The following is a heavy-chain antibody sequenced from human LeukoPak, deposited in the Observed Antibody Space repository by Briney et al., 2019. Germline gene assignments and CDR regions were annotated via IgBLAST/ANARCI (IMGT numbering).Heavy chain of an antibody. J-gene: IGHJ5*02. D-gene: IGHD5-24*01. CDR3: AGDRATSVGNWFDP. V-gene: IGHV3-53*01. Sequence: PGGSLRLSCAASGFTFSSYYMSWVRQAPGKGLGWVSVIYSGGSTYYSDSVKDRFTISRDNSKNTPYHQMNSIRTEDTAVYYCAGDRATSVGNWFDPWGQGTLVTVSS. CDR1: GFTFSSYY. CDR2: IYSGGST.